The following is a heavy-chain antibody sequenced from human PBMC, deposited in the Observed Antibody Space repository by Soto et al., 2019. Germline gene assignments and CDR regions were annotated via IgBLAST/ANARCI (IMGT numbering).Heavy chain of an antibody. CDR1: GFSVSSSY. CDR2: VNSDGSST. Sequence: HPGGSLRLSCIASGFSVSSSYMSWVRQGPGKGLEWVSRVNSDGSSTSYADSVKGRFIISRDNAKNTLYLQMNILRAEDTAVYYCARESTLRVWGQGTTVTVSS. V-gene: IGHV3-74*01. CDR3: ARESTLRV. J-gene: IGHJ6*02.